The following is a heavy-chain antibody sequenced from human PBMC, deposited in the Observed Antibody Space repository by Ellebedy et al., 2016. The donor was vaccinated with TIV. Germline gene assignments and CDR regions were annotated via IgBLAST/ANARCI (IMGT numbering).Heavy chain of an antibody. V-gene: IGHV3-23*01. J-gene: IGHJ4*02. CDR1: GFTFSSYA. CDR3: AKDLYRIAAAGTFDY. CDR2: ISGSGGST. Sequence: GGSLRLXXAASGFTFSSYAMSWVRQAPGKGLEWVSAISGSGGSTYYADSVKGRFTISRDNSKNTLYLQMNSLRAEDTAVYYCAKDLYRIAAAGTFDYWGQGTLVTVSS. D-gene: IGHD6-13*01.